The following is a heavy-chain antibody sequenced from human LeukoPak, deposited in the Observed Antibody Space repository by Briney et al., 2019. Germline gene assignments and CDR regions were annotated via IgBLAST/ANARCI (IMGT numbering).Heavy chain of an antibody. Sequence: GGSLRLSCAASGFTFSSYAMSWVRQAPGKGLEWVSAISSSGGSTYYADSVKGRFTISRDNSKNTLYLQMNSLRAEDTAVYYCAKGTLDIVVVPAAPKVYYFDYWGQGTLVTVSS. J-gene: IGHJ4*02. V-gene: IGHV3-23*01. CDR2: ISSSGGST. CDR1: GFTFSSYA. D-gene: IGHD2-2*01. CDR3: AKGTLDIVVVPAAPKVYYFDY.